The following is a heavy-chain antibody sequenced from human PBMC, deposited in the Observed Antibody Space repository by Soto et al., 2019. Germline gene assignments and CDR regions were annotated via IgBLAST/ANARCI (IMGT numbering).Heavy chain of an antibody. V-gene: IGHV4-31*03. Sequence: KPSETLSLTCTVSGGSISSGGYYWSWIRQHPGKGLEWIGYIYYSGSTYYNPSLKSRVTISVDTSKNQFSLKLSSVTAADTAVYYCASLSYDFWSGYFVPDDAFDIWGQGTMVTVSS. CDR1: GGSISSGGYY. D-gene: IGHD3-3*01. CDR2: IYYSGST. CDR3: ASLSYDFWSGYFVPDDAFDI. J-gene: IGHJ3*02.